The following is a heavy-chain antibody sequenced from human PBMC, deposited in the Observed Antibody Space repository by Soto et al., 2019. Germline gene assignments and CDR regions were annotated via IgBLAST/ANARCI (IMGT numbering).Heavy chain of an antibody. CDR2: IWYDGTQK. CDR1: GFTFNTYS. Sequence: QVQLEESGGGVVQPGRSLRLSCEASGFTFNTYSMHWVRQPPGKGLEWLAAIWYDGTQKYYADSVKGRFIISRDNSKKTLYWERNSLRAEETAVYYCARAGGTTVTGLWHFDSWGQGTLVTVSS. D-gene: IGHD4-17*01. CDR3: ARAGGTTVTGLWHFDS. J-gene: IGHJ4*02. V-gene: IGHV3-33*01.